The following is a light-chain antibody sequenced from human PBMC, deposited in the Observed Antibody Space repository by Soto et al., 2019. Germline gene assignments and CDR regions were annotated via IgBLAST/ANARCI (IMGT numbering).Light chain of an antibody. Sequence: QSALTQSRSVSGSPGQSVTISCTGSSSDVGAYNFASWYQQHPGAAPKLLIHDINKRPPGVPDRFSASKSGNTASLTISGLQAEDEADYYCCSYAGEYKYVFGSGTKVTVL. CDR1: SSDVGAYNF. V-gene: IGLV2-11*01. J-gene: IGLJ1*01. CDR3: CSYAGEYKYV. CDR2: DIN.